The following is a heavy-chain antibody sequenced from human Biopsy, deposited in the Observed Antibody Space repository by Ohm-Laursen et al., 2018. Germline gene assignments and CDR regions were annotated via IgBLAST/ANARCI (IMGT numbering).Heavy chain of an antibody. D-gene: IGHD2-15*01. Sequence: SDTLSLTCAVSGGSISSFYWTWIRQPPGQGPEWIGEISDSGSTNYKPSLKMRVIISVDTSKNQFYLNVSSVTAADTAVYYCARRGSGGRSFDHWGQGTLVTVSS. J-gene: IGHJ4*02. CDR3: ARRGSGGRSFDH. V-gene: IGHV4-59*08. CDR2: ISDSGST. CDR1: GGSISSFY.